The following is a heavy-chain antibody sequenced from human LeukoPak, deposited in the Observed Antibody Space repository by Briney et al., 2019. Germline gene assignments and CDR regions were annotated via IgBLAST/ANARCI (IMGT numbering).Heavy chain of an antibody. J-gene: IGHJ4*02. CDR3: GRITIFGVVDY. CDR2: VHYIGTT. V-gene: IGHV4-39*01. Sequence: SETLSLTCTVSGGSLSTSDYYWTWIRQPPGKGLEWIGSVHYIGTTYSSPSLKSRVTMSVDPSKNQFSLKLTSVTAADTAVYYCGRITIFGVVDYWGQGTLLTVSS. D-gene: IGHD3-3*01. CDR1: GGSLSTSDYY.